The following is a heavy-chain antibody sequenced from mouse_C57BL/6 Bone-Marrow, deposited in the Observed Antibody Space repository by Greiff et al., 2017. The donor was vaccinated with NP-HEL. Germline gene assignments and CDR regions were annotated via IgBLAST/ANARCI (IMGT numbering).Heavy chain of an antibody. D-gene: IGHD1-1*01. Sequence: VQVVESGPGLVQPSQSLSIPCTVSGFSLTSYGVHWVRQSPGKGLEWLGVIWRGGSADYNAAFMSRLSITKDNSKSQVFFKMNSLQADDTAIYYCAKNRLLDWYFDVWGTGTTVTVSS. CDR3: AKNRLLDWYFDV. V-gene: IGHV2-5*01. CDR1: GFSLTSYG. CDR2: IWRGGSA. J-gene: IGHJ1*03.